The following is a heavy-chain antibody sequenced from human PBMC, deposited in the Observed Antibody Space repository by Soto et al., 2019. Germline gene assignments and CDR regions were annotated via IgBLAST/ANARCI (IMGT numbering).Heavy chain of an antibody. V-gene: IGHV1-69*12. D-gene: IGHD3-10*01. CDR3: ARGRYGSGNYYFDY. CDR1: GGTFSRYA. J-gene: IGHJ4*02. Sequence: QVQLVQSGAEVKKPGSSVEVSCKASGGTFSRYAVSWVRQAPGQGLEWMGGIIPIFGPANYAQKFQGRVTITADESTSTAYMELSSLRSEDTAVYYCARGRYGSGNYYFDYWGQGTLVTVSS. CDR2: IIPIFGPA.